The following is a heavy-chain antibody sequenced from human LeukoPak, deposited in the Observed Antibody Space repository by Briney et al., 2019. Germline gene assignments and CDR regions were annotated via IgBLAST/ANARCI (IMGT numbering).Heavy chain of an antibody. V-gene: IGHV3-74*01. J-gene: IGHJ4*02. Sequence: PGGSLRLSCAASGFTFSSYWMNWVRQAPGKGLVWVSRIASDGSSTTYADSVKGRFSISRDNAKNTLYLQMNSLRVEDTAVYYCARDLTTDDYWGQGTRVTVSS. CDR1: GFTFSSYW. CDR3: ARDLTTDDY. CDR2: IASDGSST. D-gene: IGHD4-17*01.